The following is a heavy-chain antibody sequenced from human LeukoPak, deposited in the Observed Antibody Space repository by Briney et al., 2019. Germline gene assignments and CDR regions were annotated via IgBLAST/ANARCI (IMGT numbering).Heavy chain of an antibody. V-gene: IGHV3-49*04. CDR3: TNDDSSGTRD. Sequence: GGSLRLSCTASGFTFGDYAMSWVRQAPGKGLEWVGFIRSKAYGGTTEYAASVKGRFTISRDDSKSIAYLQMNSLKTEDTAVYYCTNDDSSGTRDWSQGTMVTVSS. J-gene: IGHJ3*01. CDR1: GFTFGDYA. CDR2: IRSKAYGGTT. D-gene: IGHD3-22*01.